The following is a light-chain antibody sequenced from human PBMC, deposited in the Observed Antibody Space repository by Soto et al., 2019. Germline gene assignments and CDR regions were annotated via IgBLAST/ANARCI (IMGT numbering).Light chain of an antibody. CDR2: DVT. V-gene: IGLV2-11*01. CDR1: SSDVGGYSY. Sequence: QSVLTQPHSVSGSPGQSVTTSCTGTSSDVGGYSYVSWYQQHPGKAPELIIYDVTERPSGVPDRFSGSKSGNTASLTISGLQAEDEADYYCCSYTGSYSYVFGIGTKLTVL. CDR3: CSYTGSYSYV. J-gene: IGLJ1*01.